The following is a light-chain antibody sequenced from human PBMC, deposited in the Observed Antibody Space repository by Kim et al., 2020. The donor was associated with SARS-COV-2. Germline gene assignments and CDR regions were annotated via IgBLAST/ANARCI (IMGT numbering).Light chain of an antibody. Sequence: ISGWFAWYQQKPGKAPNLLIYKASTLESGVPSRFSGSGSGTEFTLTISSLQPDDSATYYCQQHNVYPLTFGGGTKVDIK. J-gene: IGKJ4*01. CDR2: KAS. V-gene: IGKV1-5*03. CDR1: ISGW. CDR3: QQHNVYPLT.